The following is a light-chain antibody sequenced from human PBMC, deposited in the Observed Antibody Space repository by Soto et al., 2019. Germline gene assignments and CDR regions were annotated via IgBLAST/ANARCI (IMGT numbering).Light chain of an antibody. J-gene: IGKJ3*01. CDR3: QQNYTSVS. Sequence: DIQMTQSTSSLSASVGDRVTITCRAGQFIGKYLNWYQQKPGKAPMLLIIGALNLEDGVPSRFSGSGSGTEFNLTISGRLPEDLATYMVQQNYTSVSFGPGTTVEVK. CDR1: QFIGKY. CDR2: GAL. V-gene: IGKV1-39*01.